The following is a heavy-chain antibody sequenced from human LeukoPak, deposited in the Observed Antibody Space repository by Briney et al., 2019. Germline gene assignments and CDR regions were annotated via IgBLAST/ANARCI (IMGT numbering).Heavy chain of an antibody. V-gene: IGHV3-33*01. CDR3: ARDSGDHYYYYYGMDV. CDR1: GFTFSSYG. Sequence: PGGSLRLSCAASGFTFSSYGMHWVRQAPGKGLEWVAVIWYDGSNKYYADSVKGRFTISRDNSKNTLYLQMNSLRAEDTAVYYCARDSGDHYYYYYGMDVWGQGTTVTVSS. J-gene: IGHJ6*02. CDR2: IWYDGSNK. D-gene: IGHD3-10*01.